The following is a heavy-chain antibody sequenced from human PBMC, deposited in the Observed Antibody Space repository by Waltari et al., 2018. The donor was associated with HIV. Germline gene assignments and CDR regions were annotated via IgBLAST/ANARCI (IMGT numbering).Heavy chain of an antibody. J-gene: IGHJ3*02. V-gene: IGHV4-31*03. CDR3: ARENSHDYGDYRSAFDI. CDR2: VYYNGDT. Sequence: QVQLQESGPGLVKPSQTLSLICTVSGGSISSGDEFWSWIRQQPRKGLEWIGYVYYNGDTNYNPSLKSRVTISVGASKNHFSLKLSSVTAADTAMYYCARENSHDYGDYRSAFDIWGQGTMVTVSS. D-gene: IGHD4-17*01. CDR1: GGSISSGDEF.